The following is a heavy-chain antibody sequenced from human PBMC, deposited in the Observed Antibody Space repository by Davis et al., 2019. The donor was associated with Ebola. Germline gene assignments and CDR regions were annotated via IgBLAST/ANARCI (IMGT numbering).Heavy chain of an antibody. D-gene: IGHD1-26*01. V-gene: IGHV1-46*01. CDR3: ATRGVGAPEMDGFDT. CDR2: INPSGGST. J-gene: IGHJ3*02. CDR1: GYTFTSYY. Sequence: ASVKVSCKASGYTFTSYYMHWVRQAPGQGLEWMGIINPSGGSTSYAQKFQGRVTMTRDTSTSTVYMELSSLRSEDTAVYYCATRGVGAPEMDGFDTWGQGTMVTVSS.